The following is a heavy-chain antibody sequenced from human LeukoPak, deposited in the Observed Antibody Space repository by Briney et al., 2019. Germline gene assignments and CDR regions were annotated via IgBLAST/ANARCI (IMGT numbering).Heavy chain of an antibody. D-gene: IGHD3-9*01. Sequence: PGGSLRLSCAASGFTFSSYAMSWVRQAPGKGLEWVSAISGSGGSTYYADSVKGRFTISRDNSKNTLYLQMNSLRAEDTAVSYCAKGSLFDWLCLFDYWGQGTLVTVSS. J-gene: IGHJ4*02. V-gene: IGHV3-23*01. CDR1: GFTFSSYA. CDR3: AKGSLFDWLCLFDY. CDR2: ISGSGGST.